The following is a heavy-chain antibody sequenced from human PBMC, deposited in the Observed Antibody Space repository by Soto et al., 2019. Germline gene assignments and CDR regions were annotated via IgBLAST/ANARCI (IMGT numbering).Heavy chain of an antibody. D-gene: IGHD2-2*01. Sequence: EVQLVESGGGLVQPGGSLTLSCAASGFSCGSHWIHWVRHAPGKGLVWVSRVHGDGRSASYADSVKGRFTVSTDSAKNTLDLQMDSLRVEDTAVYYCPRGRDGHRDSTGCSIGRVGLGVWVQGTTVIVSS. CDR2: VHGDGRSA. CDR3: PRGRDGHRDSTGCSIGRVGLGV. J-gene: IGHJ6*02. CDR1: GFSCGSHW. V-gene: IGHV3-74*01.